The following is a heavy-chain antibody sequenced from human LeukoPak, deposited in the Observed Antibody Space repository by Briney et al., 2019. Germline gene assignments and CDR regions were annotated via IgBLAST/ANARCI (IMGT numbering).Heavy chain of an antibody. CDR3: ARTRDSSGCFDF. V-gene: IGHV3-21*01. CDR1: GFTFSSYA. CDR2: ISTSSSYI. D-gene: IGHD6-19*01. Sequence: PGGSLRLSCAASGFTFSSYAMSWVRQAPGKGLEWVSAISTSSSYIFYGDSVKGRFTISRDNADNSLYLQMNSLRAEDTAVYYCARTRDSSGCFDFWGQGTLVTVSS. J-gene: IGHJ4*02.